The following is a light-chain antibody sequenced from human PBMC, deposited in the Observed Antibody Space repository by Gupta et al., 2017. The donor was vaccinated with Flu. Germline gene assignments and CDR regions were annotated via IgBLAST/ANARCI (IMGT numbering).Light chain of an antibody. CDR3: QHAHSFPIP. V-gene: IGKV1-12*01. J-gene: IGKJ4*01. Sequence: DIQLTQSPSSVSASVGDRVTLTCRASQVIYSQLGWYQQKPGKAPKLLIYTASTLQGGVPSRFGGSGSETDFTLPITSLQPEDAATYYCQHAHSFPIPFGRGSKVEIK. CDR2: TAS. CDR1: QVIYSQ.